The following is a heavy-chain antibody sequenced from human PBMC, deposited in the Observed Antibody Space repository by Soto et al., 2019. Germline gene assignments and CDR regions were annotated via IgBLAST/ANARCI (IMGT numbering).Heavy chain of an antibody. CDR2: INHSGST. CDR1: GGSFSGYY. V-gene: IGHV4-34*01. Sequence: SETLSLTCAVYGGSFSGYYWSWIRQPPGKGLEWIGEINHSGSTNYNPSLKSRVTISVDTSKNQFSLKLSSVTAADTAVYYCARGPYCSSNSCYVRQYYYYYGMDVWAQGTTVTVSS. CDR3: ARGPYCSSNSCYVRQYYYYYGMDV. J-gene: IGHJ6*02. D-gene: IGHD2-2*01.